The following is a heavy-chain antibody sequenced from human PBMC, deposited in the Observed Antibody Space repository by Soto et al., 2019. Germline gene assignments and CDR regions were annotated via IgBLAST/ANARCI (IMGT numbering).Heavy chain of an antibody. CDR3: ARDEPPPYGDYWYFDL. V-gene: IGHV1-69*01. CDR1: EGTFSSYA. Sequence: QVQLVQSGAEVKKPGSSVKVSCKASEGTFSSYAISWVRQAPGQGLEWMGGIIPIFGTANYAQKFQGRVTITADESTSTAYMELSSLRSEDTAVYYCARDEPPPYGDYWYFDLWGRGTLVTVSS. CDR2: IIPIFGTA. J-gene: IGHJ2*01. D-gene: IGHD4-17*01.